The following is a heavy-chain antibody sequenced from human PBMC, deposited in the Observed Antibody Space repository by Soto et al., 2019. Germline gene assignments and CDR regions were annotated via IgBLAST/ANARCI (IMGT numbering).Heavy chain of an antibody. CDR2: IYHSGST. J-gene: IGHJ5*02. CDR1: GGSISSSNW. CDR3: ARDKYHLPHNWFDP. Sequence: SETLSLSCAVSGGSISSSNWWSWVRQPPGKGLEWIGEIYHSGSTNYNPSLKSRVTISVDKSKNQFSLKLSSVTAADTAVYYCARDKYHLPHNWFDPWGQRTLVTGSS. D-gene: IGHD2-2*01. V-gene: IGHV4-4*02.